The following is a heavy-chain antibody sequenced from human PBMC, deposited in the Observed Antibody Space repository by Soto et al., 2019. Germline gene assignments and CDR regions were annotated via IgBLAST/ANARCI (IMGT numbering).Heavy chain of an antibody. Sequence: GGPMIICCVSSGFTFNTFGMSWIRKAPGRGLEWVSRINKSGGSRYYSDSVRGRFTVSRDNSKNTLFLQINSLRDEDTAVYYCAKGAEMPTIPFDYWGQGALVPGSS. CDR2: INKSGGSR. CDR3: AKGAEMPTIPFDY. J-gene: IGHJ4*02. D-gene: IGHD1-26*01. V-gene: IGHV3-23*01. CDR1: GFTFNTFG.